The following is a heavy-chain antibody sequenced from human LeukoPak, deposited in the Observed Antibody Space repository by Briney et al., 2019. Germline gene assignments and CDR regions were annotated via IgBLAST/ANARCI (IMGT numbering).Heavy chain of an antibody. CDR3: ARVGYCGGGCYSSDY. CDR1: GYTFTSYY. V-gene: IGHV1-46*01. CDR2: INPSGGST. Sequence: ASVKVSCKASGYTFTSYYMHWVRQAPGQGLEWMGIINPSGGSTSYAQKFQGRVTMTRDTSTSTVYMELSSLRSEDTAVYYCARVGYCGGGCYSSDYWGQGTLVTVSS. J-gene: IGHJ4*02. D-gene: IGHD2-21*02.